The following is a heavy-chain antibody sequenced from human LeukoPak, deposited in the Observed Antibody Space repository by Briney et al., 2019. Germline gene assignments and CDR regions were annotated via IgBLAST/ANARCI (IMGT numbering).Heavy chain of an antibody. V-gene: IGHV3-13*04. Sequence: GGSLRLSCAASGFTFSSYDMHWVRQATGKGLEWVSAIDTAGNTFYPGSVTGRFTISRENAKNSLYLQMNNVRAGDTAVYYCARTSKVTSVMDIWGQGTVVTVSS. D-gene: IGHD3-16*01. CDR2: IDTAGNT. J-gene: IGHJ3*02. CDR3: ARTSKVTSVMDI. CDR1: GFTFSSYD.